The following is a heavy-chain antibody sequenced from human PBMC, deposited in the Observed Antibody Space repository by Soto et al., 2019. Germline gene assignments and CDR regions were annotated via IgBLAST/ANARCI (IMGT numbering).Heavy chain of an antibody. CDR3: ARQLSNSSSWSDAFDI. J-gene: IGHJ3*02. CDR2: MNPNSGNT. D-gene: IGHD6-13*01. V-gene: IGHV1-8*01. CDR1: GYTFTTYN. Sequence: ASVKVSCKASGYTFTTYNINWVRQATGKGLEWMGWMNPNSGNTGFAQKFQGRVTMTRDTSISTAYMELSSLRSEDTAVYYCARQLSNSSSWSDAFDIWGQGTMVTVSS.